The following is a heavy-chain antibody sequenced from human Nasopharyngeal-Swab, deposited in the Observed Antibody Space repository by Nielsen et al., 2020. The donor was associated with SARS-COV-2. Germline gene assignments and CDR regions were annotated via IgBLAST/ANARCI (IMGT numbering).Heavy chain of an antibody. CDR3: VRPEGVATSFKYYFQYGMDV. J-gene: IGHJ6*02. Sequence: ESLKISCKASGYGFSTSWIGWVRQRPGKGLEWMGIIYPRDSDTRYSPSFQGQVTISADKSISTAYLQWSSLKASDTAMYYCVRPEGVATSFKYYFQYGMDVWGQGTMVTVPS. CDR1: GYGFSTSW. CDR2: IYPRDSDT. D-gene: IGHD5-12*01. V-gene: IGHV5-51*01.